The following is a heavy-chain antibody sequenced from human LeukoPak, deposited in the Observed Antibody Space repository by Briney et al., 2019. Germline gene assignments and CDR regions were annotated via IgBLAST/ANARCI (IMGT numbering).Heavy chain of an antibody. CDR2: INWNGGST. Sequence: PGGSLRLSCAASGFTFSNYGMSWVRQAPGKGLEWVSGINWNGGSTGYADSVKSRFTISRDNAKNSLYLQMNSLRAEDTALYHCAGVMATTDAFDIWGQGTMVTVSS. V-gene: IGHV3-20*01. D-gene: IGHD1-14*01. CDR1: GFTFSNYG. J-gene: IGHJ3*02. CDR3: AGVMATTDAFDI.